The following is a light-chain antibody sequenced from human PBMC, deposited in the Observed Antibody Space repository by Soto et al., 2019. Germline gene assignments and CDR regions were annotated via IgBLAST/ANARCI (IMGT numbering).Light chain of an antibody. CDR2: GAS. J-gene: IGKJ1*01. CDR3: QQFAASPRT. Sequence: EIVLTQSPGTLSLSPGERSTLSFRASQSVSGIYLAWYQQKPGQAPRLLIGASTRAAGIPDRFSDSGSGTDFTLTISRLEPEDFAVYYCQQFAASPRTFGQGTKVDIK. CDR1: QSVSGIY. V-gene: IGKV3-20*01.